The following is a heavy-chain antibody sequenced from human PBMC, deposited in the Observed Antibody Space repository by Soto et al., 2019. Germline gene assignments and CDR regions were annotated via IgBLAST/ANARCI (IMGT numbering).Heavy chain of an antibody. J-gene: IGHJ4*02. CDR3: ATQAYCSGGSCYPDY. Sequence: QVQLVQSEAEVKKPGSSVKVSCKASGGTFSSYTISWVRQAPGQGLEWMGRIIPILGIANYAQKFQGRVTITADKSTSTAYMELSSLRSEDTAVYYCATQAYCSGGSCYPDYWGQGTLVTVSS. CDR1: GGTFSSYT. CDR2: IIPILGIA. V-gene: IGHV1-69*02. D-gene: IGHD2-15*01.